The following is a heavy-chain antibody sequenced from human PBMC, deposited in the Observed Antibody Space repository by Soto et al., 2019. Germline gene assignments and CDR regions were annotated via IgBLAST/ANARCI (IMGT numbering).Heavy chain of an antibody. CDR2: IIPIFGTA. V-gene: IGHV1-69*06. CDR3: ARGRITIFGVGYYYYGMDV. J-gene: IGHJ6*02. Sequence: GASVKVSCKASGGTFSSYAISWVRQAPGQGLEWMGGIIPIFGTANYAQKFQGRVTITADKSTSTAYMELSSLRSEDTAVYYCARGRITIFGVGYYYYGMDVWGQGTTVTVS. D-gene: IGHD3-3*01. CDR1: GGTFSSYA.